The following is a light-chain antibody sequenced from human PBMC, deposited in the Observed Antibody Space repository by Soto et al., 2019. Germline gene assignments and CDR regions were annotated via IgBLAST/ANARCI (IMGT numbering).Light chain of an antibody. CDR1: SSDVGGYNL. CDR2: EVS. CDR3: CSYAGTSTHTV. J-gene: IGLJ7*01. V-gene: IGLV2-23*02. Sequence: QSALTQPASVSGSPGQSITISCTGTSSDVGGYNLVSWYQQHPGKAPKLMISEVSKRPSGFSARFSGSKSGSTASLTISGLQAEDEADYYYCSYAGTSTHTVFGGGTQLTVL.